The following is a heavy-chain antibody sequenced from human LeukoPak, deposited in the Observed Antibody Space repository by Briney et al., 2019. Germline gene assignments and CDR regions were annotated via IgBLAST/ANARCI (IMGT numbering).Heavy chain of an antibody. CDR2: TSSSGSTI. V-gene: IGHV3-11*04. D-gene: IGHD4-23*01. J-gene: IGHJ4*02. CDR1: GFTFSDYY. CDR3: ARDQYYGGKGPFGY. Sequence: GGFLRLSCAASGFTFSDYYMSWIRQAPGKGLEWVSYTSSSGSTIYYADSVKGRFTISRDNAKNSLYLQMNSLRAEDTAVYYCARDQYYGGKGPFGYWGQGTLVTVSS.